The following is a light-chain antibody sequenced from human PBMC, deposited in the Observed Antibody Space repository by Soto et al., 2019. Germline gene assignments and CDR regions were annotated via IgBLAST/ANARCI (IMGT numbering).Light chain of an antibody. Sequence: QSVLTQPPSVSGAPGQRVTISCTGSSSNIGAGYDVHWYQQLPGTAPKLLIYGNSNRPSGVPDRFSGSKSGTSASLAITWLQAEDEADYYCQSYDSSLSGSYVVGTGTKVTVL. CDR2: GNS. V-gene: IGLV1-40*01. CDR3: QSYDSSLSGSYV. J-gene: IGLJ1*01. CDR1: SSNIGAGYD.